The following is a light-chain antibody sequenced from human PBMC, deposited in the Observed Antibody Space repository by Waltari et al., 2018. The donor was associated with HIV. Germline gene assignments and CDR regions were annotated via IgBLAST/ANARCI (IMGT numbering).Light chain of an antibody. CDR1: SSGSGGYNY. J-gene: IGLJ3*02. CDR2: DVT. CDR3: CAYAGSYTL. V-gene: IGLV2-11*01. Sequence: QSAMTQPRSVSGSPGQSVTISCTGTSSGSGGYNYVSWYQQHPNKAPKPMIYDVTKRPSGVPDRFSGSKSGNTASLTISGLQADDEADYYCCAYAGSYTLFGGGTKVTVL.